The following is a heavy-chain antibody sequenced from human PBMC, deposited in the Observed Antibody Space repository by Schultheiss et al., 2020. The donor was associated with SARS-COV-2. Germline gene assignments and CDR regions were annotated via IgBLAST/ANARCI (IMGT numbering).Heavy chain of an antibody. V-gene: IGHV4-59*12. J-gene: IGHJ4*02. CDR1: GGSISSYY. CDR3: ARDIAVAGFPFDY. Sequence: SETLSLTCTVSGGSISSYYWSWIRQPPGKGLEWIGYIYYSGSTNYNPSLKSRVTISVDKSKNQFSLQLNSVTPEDTAVYYCARDIAVAGFPFDYWGQGTLVTVSS. D-gene: IGHD6-19*01. CDR2: IYYSGST.